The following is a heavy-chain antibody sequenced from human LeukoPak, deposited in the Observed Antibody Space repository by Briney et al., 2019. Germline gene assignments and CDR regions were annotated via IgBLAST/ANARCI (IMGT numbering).Heavy chain of an antibody. CDR1: GFIFSSYS. D-gene: IGHD6-13*01. V-gene: IGHV3-21*01. CDR2: ISSSSSYI. J-gene: IGHJ4*02. Sequence: GSLRLSCAASGFIFSSYSMNWLRQAPGRGLEWVSSISSSSSYIYYADSVKGRFTISRDNAKNSLYLQMNSLRAEDTAVYYCARGGIAAADYWGQGTLVTVSS. CDR3: ARGGIAAADY.